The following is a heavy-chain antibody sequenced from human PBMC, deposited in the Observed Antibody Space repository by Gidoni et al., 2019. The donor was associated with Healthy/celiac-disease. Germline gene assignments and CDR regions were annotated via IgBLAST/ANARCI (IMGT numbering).Heavy chain of an antibody. CDR1: GYTFTSYD. Sequence: QVQLVQSGAEVKKPVAVVKVSCKASGYTFTSYDINWVRQATGQGLEWMGWMNPNSGNTGYAQKFQGRVAMPRNTSISTAYMELSSLRSEDTAVYYCARGLRLAEGLDYWGQGPLVTVSS. V-gene: IGHV1-8*01. CDR3: ARGLRLAEGLDY. D-gene: IGHD3-22*01. CDR2: MNPNSGNT. J-gene: IGHJ4*02.